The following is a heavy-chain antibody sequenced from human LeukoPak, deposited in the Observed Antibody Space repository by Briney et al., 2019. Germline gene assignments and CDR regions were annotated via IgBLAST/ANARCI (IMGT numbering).Heavy chain of an antibody. CDR3: ARDGSGSYGWFDP. CDR1: GFTFSSYA. V-gene: IGHV3-23*01. Sequence: GGSLRLSCAASGFTFSSYAMSWVRQAPGKGLEWVSVISGSGGRTSYADSVKGRFTVSRDNSKNTLYLQMNSLRAEDTAVYYCARDGSGSYGWFDPWGQGTLVTVSS. J-gene: IGHJ5*02. D-gene: IGHD3-10*01. CDR2: ISGSGGRT.